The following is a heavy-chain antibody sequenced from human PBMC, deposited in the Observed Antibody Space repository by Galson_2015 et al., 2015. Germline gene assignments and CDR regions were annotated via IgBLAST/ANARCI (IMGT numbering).Heavy chain of an antibody. Sequence: SVKVSCKASGYTFTSYGMHWVRQAPGQRPEWMGWINAGNGNTKYSQKFQGRVAITRDTSASTAYMEVSSLRSEDTAVYYCAREIVVVPSAIGDMGWFDPWGQGTLVTVSS. J-gene: IGHJ5*02. V-gene: IGHV1-3*01. CDR3: AREIVVVPSAIGDMGWFDP. CDR1: GYTFTSYG. CDR2: INAGNGNT. D-gene: IGHD2-2*01.